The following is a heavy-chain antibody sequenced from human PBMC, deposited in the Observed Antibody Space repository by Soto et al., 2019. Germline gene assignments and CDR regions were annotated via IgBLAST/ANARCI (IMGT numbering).Heavy chain of an antibody. CDR1: GGSFSGYY. V-gene: IGHV4-34*01. D-gene: IGHD6-19*01. CDR2: INHSGST. CDR3: ARGQYDRSSGWYGDYFDY. Sequence: SETLSLTCAVYGGSFSGYYWSWIRQPPGKGLEWIGEINHSGSTNYNPSLKSRVTISVDTSKNQFSLKLSSVTAADTAVYYCARGQYDRSSGWYGDYFDYWGQGTLVTVSS. J-gene: IGHJ4*02.